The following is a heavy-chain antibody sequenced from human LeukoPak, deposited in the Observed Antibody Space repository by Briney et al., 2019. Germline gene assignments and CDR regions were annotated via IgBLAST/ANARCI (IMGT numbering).Heavy chain of an antibody. Sequence: PSETQSLTCAVYGGSFSGYYWSWIRQPPGKGLEWIGEINHSGSTNYNPSLKSRVTISVDTSKNQFSLSLSSVTAADTAVYYCARQTFGVLYFDSWGPGTLVIVSS. J-gene: IGHJ4*02. V-gene: IGHV4-34*01. CDR1: GGSFSGYY. D-gene: IGHD3-10*01. CDR2: INHSGST. CDR3: ARQTFGVLYFDS.